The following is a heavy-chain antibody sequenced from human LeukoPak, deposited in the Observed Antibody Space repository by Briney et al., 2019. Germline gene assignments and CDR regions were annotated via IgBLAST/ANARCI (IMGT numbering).Heavy chain of an antibody. CDR2: IKQDGSEK. Sequence: GGSLRLSCAASGFTFSSYWMSWVRQAPGKGLEWVANIKQDGSEKYYVDSVKGRFTISRDNAKNSLYLQMNSLRVEDTAVYYCARDPAYYYDSGGYIHWGQGTLSPSPQ. V-gene: IGHV3-7*01. CDR3: ARDPAYYYDSGGYIH. J-gene: IGHJ4*02. CDR1: GFTFSSYW. D-gene: IGHD3-22*01.